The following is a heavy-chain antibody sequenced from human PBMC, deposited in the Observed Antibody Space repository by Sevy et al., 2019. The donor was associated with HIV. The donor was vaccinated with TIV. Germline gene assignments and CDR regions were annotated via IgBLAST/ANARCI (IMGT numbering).Heavy chain of an antibody. CDR2: IRYDGSNK. CDR3: AKVLNGNYYYYGMDV. J-gene: IGHJ6*02. Sequence: GESLKISCAASGFTFSSYGMHWVRQAPGKGLEWVAFIRYDGSNKYYADSVKGRFTISRDNSKNTLYLQMNSLRAEDTAVYYCAKVLNGNYYYYGMDVWGQGTTVTVSS. V-gene: IGHV3-30*02. CDR1: GFTFSSYG. D-gene: IGHD1-26*01.